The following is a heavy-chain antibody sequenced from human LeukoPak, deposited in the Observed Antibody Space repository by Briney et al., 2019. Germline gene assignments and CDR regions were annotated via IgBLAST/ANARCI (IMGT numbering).Heavy chain of an antibody. CDR2: ISWNSGSI. CDR3: AKVALLGWFDP. J-gene: IGHJ5*02. CDR1: GFTFDDYA. Sequence: GGSLRLSCAASGFTFDDYAVHWVRQAPGKGLEWVSGISWNSGSIGYADSVKGRFTISRDNAKNSLYLQMNSLRAEDTALYYCAKVALLGWFDPWGQGTLVTVSS. V-gene: IGHV3-9*01.